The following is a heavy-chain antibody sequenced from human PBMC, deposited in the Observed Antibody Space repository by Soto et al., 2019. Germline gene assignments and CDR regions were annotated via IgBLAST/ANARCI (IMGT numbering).Heavy chain of an antibody. J-gene: IGHJ6*02. CDR2: IIPIFGTA. CDR1: GGTFSSYA. Sequence: SVKVSCKASGGTFSSYAISWVRQAPGQGLEWMGGIIPIFGTANYAQKFQGRATITADESTSTAYMELSGLRSEDTAVYYCARESYYYDSSGYPPDYYYYGMDVWGQGTTVTVSS. D-gene: IGHD3-22*01. V-gene: IGHV1-69*13. CDR3: ARESYYYDSSGYPPDYYYYGMDV.